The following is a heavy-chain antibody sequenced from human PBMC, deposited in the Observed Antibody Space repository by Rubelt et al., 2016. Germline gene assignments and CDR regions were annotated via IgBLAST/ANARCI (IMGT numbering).Heavy chain of an antibody. J-gene: IGHJ4*02. CDR3: AGGFQGWFGEVWARFDY. CDR1: GYSISSGGYY. CDR2: IYYSGST. D-gene: IGHD3-10*01. Sequence: QVQLQESGPGLVKPSETLSLTCTVSGYSISSGGYYWSWIRQHPGKGLEWIGYIYYSGSTYYNPSLKSRVTISVDTSKNQFPLKVGPVAAADTAVYYCAGGFQGWFGEVWARFDYWGQGALVTVSS. V-gene: IGHV4-31*03.